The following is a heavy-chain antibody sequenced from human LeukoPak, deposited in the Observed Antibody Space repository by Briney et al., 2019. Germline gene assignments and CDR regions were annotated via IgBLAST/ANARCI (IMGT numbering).Heavy chain of an antibody. CDR1: GGSISSYY. CDR2: IYTSGST. D-gene: IGHD2-2*01. CDR3: ARGDSYCSSTSCYYYFDY. V-gene: IGHV4-4*07. J-gene: IGHJ4*02. Sequence: SETLSLTCTVSGGSISSYYWSWIRQPAGKGLEWIGRIYTSGSTNYNPSLKSRVTMSVDTSKNQFSLKLSSVTAADTAVYYCARGDSYCSSTSCYYYFDYWGQGTLVTVFS.